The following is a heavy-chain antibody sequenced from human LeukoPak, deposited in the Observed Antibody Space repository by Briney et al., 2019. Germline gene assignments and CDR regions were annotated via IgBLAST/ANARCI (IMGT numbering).Heavy chain of an antibody. J-gene: IGHJ4*02. V-gene: IGHV4-34*01. D-gene: IGHD3-22*01. Sequence: PSETLSLTCGAYGGSFTDYYWSWIRQSPGKGLEWIGEIHHSGSTIYNPSFKGRVTLSVDTSKNQFSLKLSSVTAADTAVYYYARGDDYYDSTLDYWGQGTLVTVSS. CDR2: IHHSGST. CDR1: GGSFTDYY. CDR3: ARGDDYYDSTLDY.